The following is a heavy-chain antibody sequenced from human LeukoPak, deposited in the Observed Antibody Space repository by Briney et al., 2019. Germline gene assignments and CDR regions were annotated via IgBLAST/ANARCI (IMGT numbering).Heavy chain of an antibody. CDR3: ARPHPRTVFGVFSYYYGMDV. CDR2: ISSSSTYI. D-gene: IGHD3-3*01. V-gene: IGHV3-21*01. CDR1: GFTFSSYA. J-gene: IGHJ6*02. Sequence: GGSLRLSCAASGFTFSSYAMSWVRQAPGKGLEWVSSISSSSTYIYYADSVKGRFTISRDNAKKSLYLQMNSLRAEDTAVYYCARPHPRTVFGVFSYYYGMDVWGQGTTVTVSS.